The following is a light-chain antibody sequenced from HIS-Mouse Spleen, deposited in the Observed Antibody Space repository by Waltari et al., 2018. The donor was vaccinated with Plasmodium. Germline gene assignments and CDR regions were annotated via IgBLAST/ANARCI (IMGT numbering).Light chain of an antibody. CDR2: NVS. CDR3: CSYAGSYTYV. Sequence: QSALTQPRSVSGSPGQSVTISCTGTSSDVGGYNYVSWYQQHPGKAPKPMIYNVSKRPQGAPDRFSGPKSGNTASLTISGLQAEDEADYYCCSYAGSYTYVFGTGTKVTVL. CDR1: SSDVGGYNY. J-gene: IGLJ1*01. V-gene: IGLV2-11*01.